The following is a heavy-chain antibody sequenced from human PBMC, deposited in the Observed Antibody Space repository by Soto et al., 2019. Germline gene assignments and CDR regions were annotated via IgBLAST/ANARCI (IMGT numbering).Heavy chain of an antibody. CDR1: GLTFSNYA. CDR2: ISGSGGTT. CDR3: AKDREGTIAAYFDH. Sequence: EVQLLESGGGLVQPGGSLRLSCAASGLTFSNYAMTWVRQAPGKGLEWVSAISGSGGTTYYADSVKGRFTISRDNSKNTLYLQMNSLRDEDTAIYYCAKDREGTIAAYFDHWGQVPLGTVSS. D-gene: IGHD2-21*01. J-gene: IGHJ4*02. V-gene: IGHV3-23*01.